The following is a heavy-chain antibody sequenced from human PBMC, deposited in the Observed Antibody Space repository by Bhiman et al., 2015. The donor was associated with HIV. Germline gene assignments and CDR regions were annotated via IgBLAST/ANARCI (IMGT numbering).Heavy chain of an antibody. CDR1: GFTFFNYW. CDR3: ARGSSSSLSAERFDP. V-gene: IGHV3-21*01. CDR2: ISSSSYYI. J-gene: IGHJ5*02. D-gene: IGHD6-6*01. Sequence: DVQLVESGGGLVQPGGSLRLSCAAYGFTFFNYWMIWVRQAPGKGLEWVSSISSSSYYIYYADSVKGRFTISRDNAKNSLYLQMNSLRAEDTAVYYCARGSSSSLSAERFDPWGQGTLVTVSS.